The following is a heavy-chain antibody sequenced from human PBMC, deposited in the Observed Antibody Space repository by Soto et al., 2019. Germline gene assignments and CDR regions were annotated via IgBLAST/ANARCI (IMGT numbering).Heavy chain of an antibody. J-gene: IGHJ4*02. V-gene: IGHV3-30-3*01. D-gene: IGHD4-17*01. CDR1: GFTFSSYA. CDR3: AGPKSYGDYEYYFDY. Sequence: GGSLRLSCAASGFTFSSYAMHWVRQAPGKGLEWVAVISYDGSNKYYADSVKGRFTISRDNSKNTLYLQMNSLRAEDTAVYYCAGPKSYGDYEYYFDYWGQGTLVTVSS. CDR2: ISYDGSNK.